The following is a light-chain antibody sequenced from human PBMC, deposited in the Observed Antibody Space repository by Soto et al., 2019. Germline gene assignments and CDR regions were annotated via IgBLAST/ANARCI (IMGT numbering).Light chain of an antibody. CDR2: DDS. J-gene: IGLJ1*01. V-gene: IGLV3-21*02. CDR3: QVWDSSSYPFYV. CDR1: NIGSKS. Sequence: SYELTQPPSVSVAAVQTARIPCGGNNIGSKSVHWYQQQPGQAPVLVVYDDSDRPSGIPERFSGSNSGNTATLTISRVEAGDETAYYCQVWDSSSYPFYVFGTVTTDTLL.